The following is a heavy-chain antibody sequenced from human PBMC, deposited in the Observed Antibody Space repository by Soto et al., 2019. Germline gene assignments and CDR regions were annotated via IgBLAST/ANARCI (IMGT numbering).Heavy chain of an antibody. CDR3: ARGQRFSDWFDP. V-gene: IGHV4-4*07. CDR2: IYSSGST. CDR1: GGTIMGYY. J-gene: IGHJ5*02. Sequence: PSETLSLTCTVTGGTIMGYYWTWIRQSAGLRLEWIGRIYSSGSTNYNPSLKSRVTISLDTSMNHFSLRLSSVTAADTAVYYCARGQRFSDWFDPWGQGTLVTVSS. D-gene: IGHD3-3*01.